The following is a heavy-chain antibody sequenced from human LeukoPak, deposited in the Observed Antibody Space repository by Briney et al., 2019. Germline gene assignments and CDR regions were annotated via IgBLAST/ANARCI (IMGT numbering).Heavy chain of an antibody. CDR1: GYTFTGYY. V-gene: IGHV1-2*02. Sequence: ASVKVSCKASGYTFTGYYMHWVRQAPGQGLEWRGWINPNSGGTNYAQKFQGRVTMTRDTSISTAYMELSRLRSDDTAVYYCARDGWRGYGLYYYYYMDVWGKGTTVTVSS. CDR2: INPNSGGT. CDR3: ARDGWRGYGLYYYYYMDV. J-gene: IGHJ6*03. D-gene: IGHD3-3*01.